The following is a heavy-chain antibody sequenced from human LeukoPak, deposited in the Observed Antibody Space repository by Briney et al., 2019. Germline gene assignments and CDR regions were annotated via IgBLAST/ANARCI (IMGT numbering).Heavy chain of an antibody. V-gene: IGHV3-7*01. CDR3: TRTSGDPFDY. CDR2: INEDGSEK. J-gene: IGHJ4*02. Sequence: GGSLRHSCAASGFTFSTYWMSWVRQAPGKGLEWVANINEDGSEKYYVDSVKGRFTISRDNARNSLYVQMSSLRPEDTAVYYCTRTSGDPFDYWGQGTLATVSS. CDR1: GFTFSTYW. D-gene: IGHD4-17*01.